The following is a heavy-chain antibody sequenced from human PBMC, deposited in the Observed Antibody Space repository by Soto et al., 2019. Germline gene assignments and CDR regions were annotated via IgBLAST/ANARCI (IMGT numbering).Heavy chain of an antibody. D-gene: IGHD4-17*01. CDR2: IWYDGTQK. V-gene: IGHV3-33*01. J-gene: IGHJ4*02. Sequence: PGGSLRLSCEASGFTFNTYSMHWVRQPPGKGLEWLAAIWYDGTQKYYADSVKGRFIISRDNSKKTLYLEMNSLRAEDTAVHYCARAGGTTVTGLWHFDSWGQGTLVTVSS. CDR3: ARAGGTTVTGLWHFDS. CDR1: GFTFNTYS.